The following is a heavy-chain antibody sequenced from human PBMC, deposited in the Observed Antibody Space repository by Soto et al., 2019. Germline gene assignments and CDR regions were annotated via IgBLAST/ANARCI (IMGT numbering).Heavy chain of an antibody. Sequence: GASVKVSCKASGGTFSSYAISWVRQAPGQGLEWMGGIIPIFGTANYAQKFQGRVTITADESTSTAYMELSSLRSEDTAVYYCASSSSIVVVPAAMYYYYGMDVWGQGTTVTVFS. CDR2: IIPIFGTA. J-gene: IGHJ6*02. CDR1: GGTFSSYA. CDR3: ASSSSIVVVPAAMYYYYGMDV. V-gene: IGHV1-69*13. D-gene: IGHD2-2*01.